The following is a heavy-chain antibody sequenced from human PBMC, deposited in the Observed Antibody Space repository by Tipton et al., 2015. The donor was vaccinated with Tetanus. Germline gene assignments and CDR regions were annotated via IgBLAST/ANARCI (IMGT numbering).Heavy chain of an antibody. J-gene: IGHJ4*02. CDR3: ARGNRGSSWYL. Sequence: QVQLVQSGAEVKKPGASVNISCKASGYTFTSHYVHWVRQAPGQGLEWMGMINPSDGDSSLAQKFQGRVTMTSDISITTAYMELRNLGSDDTALYYCARGNRGSSWYLWGQGTLVTVSS. CDR1: GYTFTSHY. V-gene: IGHV1-46*01. D-gene: IGHD6-13*01. CDR2: INPSDGDS.